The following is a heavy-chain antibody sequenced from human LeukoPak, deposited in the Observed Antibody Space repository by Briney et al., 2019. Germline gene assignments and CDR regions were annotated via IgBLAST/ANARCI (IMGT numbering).Heavy chain of an antibody. CDR1: GFTFSSYG. J-gene: IGHJ4*02. Sequence: GRSLRLSCAASGFTFSSYGMHWVRRAPGKGLEWVAVISHDGSNKYYADSVKGRFTISRDNSKNTLYLQMNSLRAEDTAVYYCARYCSGGSCYPIWGQGTLVTVSS. CDR2: ISHDGSNK. V-gene: IGHV3-30*03. CDR3: ARYCSGGSCYPI. D-gene: IGHD2-15*01.